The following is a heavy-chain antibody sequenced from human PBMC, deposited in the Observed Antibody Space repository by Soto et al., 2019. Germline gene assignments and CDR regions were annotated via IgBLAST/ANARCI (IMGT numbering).Heavy chain of an antibody. Sequence: EVQLVESGGGLIQPGGTLRLSCAASGFTVSSNYMSWVRLAPGKGLEWVSVIYSGGSTYYADSVKGRFTISRDNSQNTQYLQMNSLRAEDTAVYYWARDRVEIGYPKDFKHWGQGTLVTVSA. CDR3: ARDRVEIGYPKDFKH. D-gene: IGHD5-18*01. CDR1: GFTVSSNY. J-gene: IGHJ1*01. CDR2: IYSGGST. V-gene: IGHV3-53*01.